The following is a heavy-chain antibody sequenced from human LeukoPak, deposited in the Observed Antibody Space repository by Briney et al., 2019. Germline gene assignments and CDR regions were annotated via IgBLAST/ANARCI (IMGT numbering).Heavy chain of an antibody. CDR2: IYPGDSDT. CDR3: ARRGGYSSNWYGTNWFDP. J-gene: IGHJ5*02. CDR1: GYSFTSYW. D-gene: IGHD6-13*01. V-gene: IGHV5-51*01. Sequence: LGESLKISCKGSGYSFTSYWIGWVRQMPGKGLEWMGIIYPGDSDTRYSPSFEGQVTISADKSISTAYLQWSSLKASDTAMYYCARRGGYSSNWYGTNWFDPWGQGTLVTVSS.